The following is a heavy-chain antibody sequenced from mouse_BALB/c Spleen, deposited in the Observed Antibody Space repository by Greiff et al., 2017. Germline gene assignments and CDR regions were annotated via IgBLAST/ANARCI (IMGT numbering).Heavy chain of an antibody. V-gene: IGHV5-17*02. CDR2: ISSGSSTI. D-gene: IGHD1-2*01. Sequence: EVHLVESGGGLVQPGGSRKLSCAASGFTFSSFGMHWVRQAPEKGLEWVAYISSGSSTIYYADTVKGRFTISRDNPKNTLFLQMTSLRSEDTAMYYCARQTLLTTADAMDYWGQGTSVTVSS. CDR1: GFTFSSFG. J-gene: IGHJ4*01. CDR3: ARQTLLTTADAMDY.